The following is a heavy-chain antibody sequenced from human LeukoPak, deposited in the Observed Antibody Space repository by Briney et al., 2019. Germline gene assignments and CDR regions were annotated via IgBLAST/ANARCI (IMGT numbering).Heavy chain of an antibody. Sequence: SETLSLTCSVSGGSVRNYYWHWLRQPPGKGLEWIGYVYYTGSSNSDPSLKSRVTMFVDTSKNQLSLRLSSVSALDTAVYYCARGAYASAWYAFDIWGPGTGVSVTS. CDR2: VYYTGSS. J-gene: IGHJ3*02. CDR3: ARGAYASAWYAFDI. V-gene: IGHV4-59*02. CDR1: GGSVRNYY. D-gene: IGHD6-19*01.